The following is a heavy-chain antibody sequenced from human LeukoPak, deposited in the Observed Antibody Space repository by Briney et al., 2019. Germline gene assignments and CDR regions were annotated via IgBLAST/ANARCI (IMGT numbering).Heavy chain of an antibody. V-gene: IGHV4-59*01. Sequence: SETLSLTCTVSGGSMSSYYWSWIRQPPGKGLEWIGYIYYSGSTNYNPSLKSRVTISVDTSKNQFSLKLSSVTAADTAVYYCASSRYYDFWSGYLDAFDIWGQGTMVTVSS. D-gene: IGHD3-3*01. CDR2: IYYSGST. CDR1: GGSMSSYY. CDR3: ASSRYYDFWSGYLDAFDI. J-gene: IGHJ3*02.